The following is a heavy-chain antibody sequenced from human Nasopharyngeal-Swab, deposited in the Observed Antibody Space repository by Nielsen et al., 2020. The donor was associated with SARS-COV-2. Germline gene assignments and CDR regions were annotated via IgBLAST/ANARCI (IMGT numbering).Heavy chain of an antibody. Sequence: RQAPGKGLEWIGEINHSGSTNYNPSLKSRVTISVDTSKNQFPLKLSSVTAADTAVYYCARGAHSSSSGVGNWFDPWGQGTLVTVS. V-gene: IGHV4-34*01. D-gene: IGHD6-6*01. CDR2: INHSGST. CDR3: ARGAHSSSSGVGNWFDP. J-gene: IGHJ5*02.